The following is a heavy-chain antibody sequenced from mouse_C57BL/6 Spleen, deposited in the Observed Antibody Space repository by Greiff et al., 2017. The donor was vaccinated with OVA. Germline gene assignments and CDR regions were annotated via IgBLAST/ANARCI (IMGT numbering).Heavy chain of an antibody. V-gene: IGHV1-55*01. CDR1: GYTFTSYW. D-gene: IGHD2-5*01. CDR3: ARDDSNYVGFAY. CDR2: IYPGSGST. Sequence: QVQLQQPGAELVKPGASVKMSCKASGYTFTSYWITWVKQRPGQGLEWIGDIYPGSGSTNYNEKFKSKATLTVDTPSSTAYMQLSSLTSEDSAVYYCARDDSNYVGFAYWGQGTLVTVSA. J-gene: IGHJ3*01.